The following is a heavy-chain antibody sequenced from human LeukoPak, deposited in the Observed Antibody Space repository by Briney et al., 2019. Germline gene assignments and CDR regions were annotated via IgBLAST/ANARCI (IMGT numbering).Heavy chain of an antibody. CDR2: ISYDGSNS. D-gene: IGHD6-6*01. Sequence: PGGSLRLSCAASGFIFSSYGMYWVRQAPGKGLEWLAVISYDGSNSYYADSVKGRFTISRDNSKNTLNLQMNSLRAEDTAVYYCARGCSSSSEGSFDYWGQGTLVTVSS. CDR1: GFIFSSYG. V-gene: IGHV3-33*01. J-gene: IGHJ4*02. CDR3: ARGCSSSSEGSFDY.